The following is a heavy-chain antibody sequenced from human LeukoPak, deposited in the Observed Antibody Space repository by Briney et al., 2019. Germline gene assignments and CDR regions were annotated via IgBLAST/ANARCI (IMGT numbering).Heavy chain of an antibody. CDR3: ARHEYSGSYYGLSWFDP. Sequence: SETLSLTCTVSGGSISSSGYYWGWIRQPPGKGLEWIASIYYSGSTYYNSSLESRVTISVDTSKNQLSLKLSSLTAADTAVYYCARHEYSGSYYGLSWFDPWGQGTLVTVSS. V-gene: IGHV4-39*01. CDR1: GGSISSSGYY. J-gene: IGHJ5*02. CDR2: IYYSGST. D-gene: IGHD1-26*01.